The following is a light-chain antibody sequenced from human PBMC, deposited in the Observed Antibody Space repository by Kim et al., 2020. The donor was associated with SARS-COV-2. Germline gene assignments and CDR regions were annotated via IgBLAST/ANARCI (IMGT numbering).Light chain of an antibody. CDR2: GAS. CDR1: QSVSSN. V-gene: IGKV3-15*01. J-gene: IGKJ2*01. Sequence: VSAGERATRSCRASQSVSSNLAWYQQKPGQAPRLLIYGASTRATGIPARFSGSGSGTEFTLTISSLQSEDFAVYYCQQYNNWPYTFGQGTKLEI. CDR3: QQYNNWPYT.